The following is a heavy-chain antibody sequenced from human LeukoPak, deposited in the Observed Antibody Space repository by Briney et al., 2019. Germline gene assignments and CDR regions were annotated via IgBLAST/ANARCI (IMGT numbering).Heavy chain of an antibody. D-gene: IGHD1-14*01. V-gene: IGHV4-39*07. CDR2: INHSGST. J-gene: IGHJ4*02. CDR1: GGSISSSSYY. CDR3: ARTWARTPFDY. Sequence: PSETLSLTCTVSGGSISSSSYYWSWIRQPPGKGLEWIGEINHSGSTNYNPSLKSRVTISVDTSKNQFSLKLSSVTAADTAVYYCARTWARTPFDYWGQGTLVTVSS.